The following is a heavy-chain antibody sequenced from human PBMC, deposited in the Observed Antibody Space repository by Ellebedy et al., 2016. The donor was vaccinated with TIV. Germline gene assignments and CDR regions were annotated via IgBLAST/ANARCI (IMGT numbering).Heavy chain of an antibody. J-gene: IGHJ4*02. V-gene: IGHV3-7*01. CDR3: ARVFSLGKGPMGY. Sequence: GGSLRLXXAASGFTFRNYWMNWVRQAPGKGLECVATINQDGSEMFYVDSVKGRFTISRDNAKNSLYLQMNSLRADDTAMYYCARVFSLGKGPMGYWGQGTLVTVST. CDR1: GFTFRNYW. D-gene: IGHD3-10*01. CDR2: INQDGSEM.